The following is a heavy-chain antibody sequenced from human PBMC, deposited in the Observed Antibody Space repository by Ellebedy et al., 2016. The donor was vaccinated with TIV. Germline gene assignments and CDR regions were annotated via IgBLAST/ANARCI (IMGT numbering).Heavy chain of an antibody. CDR2: ISPDGRGT. CDR3: ATGTYSYGWGY. J-gene: IGHJ4*02. CDR1: EFTFSSYW. V-gene: IGHV3-74*01. Sequence: GESLKISCAASEFTFSSYWIHWVRQPPGKGLVWVSRISPDGRGTSYADSVKGRFTISRDNAKNTMYLQMNSLRAEDTAVYYCATGTYSYGWGYWGQGTLVTVSS. D-gene: IGHD5-18*01.